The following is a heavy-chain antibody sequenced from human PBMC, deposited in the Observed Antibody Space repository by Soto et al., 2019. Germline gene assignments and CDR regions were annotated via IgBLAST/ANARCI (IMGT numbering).Heavy chain of an antibody. J-gene: IGHJ6*03. Sequence: GGSLRLSCAASGFTFSSYGMHWVRQAPGKGLEWVAVIWYDGSNKYYADSVKGRFTISRDNSKNTLYLQMNSLRAEDTAVYYCASGGPGVNYYYYYYMDVWGKGTTVTVSS. CDR3: ASGGPGVNYYYYYYMDV. CDR1: GFTFSSYG. D-gene: IGHD3-16*01. CDR2: IWYDGSNK. V-gene: IGHV3-33*01.